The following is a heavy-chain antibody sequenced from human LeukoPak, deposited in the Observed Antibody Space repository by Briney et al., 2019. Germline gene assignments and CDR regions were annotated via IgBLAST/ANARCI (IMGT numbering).Heavy chain of an antibody. CDR3: ARAGDYYDSSGSPRTHAFDI. CDR1: GYTFTGYY. D-gene: IGHD3-22*01. V-gene: IGHV1-2*02. CDR2: INPNSGGT. Sequence: GASVKVSCKASGYTFTGYYMHWVRQAPGQGLEWMGWINPNSGGTNYAQKFQGRVTMTRDTSISTAYMELSRLRSDDTAVYYCARAGDYYDSSGSPRTHAFDIWGQGTMVTVSS. J-gene: IGHJ3*02.